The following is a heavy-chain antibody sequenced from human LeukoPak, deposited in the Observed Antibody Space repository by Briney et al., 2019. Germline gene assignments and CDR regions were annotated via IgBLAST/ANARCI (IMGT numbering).Heavy chain of an antibody. CDR1: GYTFTSYG. V-gene: IGHV1-18*01. Sequence: ASVKVSCKASGYTFTSYGISWVRQAPGQGLEWMGWISAYNGNTNYAQKLQGRVTMTTDTSTSTAYMELRSLRSDDTAVYYCARDILEYSSSEYFDYWGQGTLVTVPS. D-gene: IGHD6-6*01. CDR3: ARDILEYSSSEYFDY. J-gene: IGHJ4*02. CDR2: ISAYNGNT.